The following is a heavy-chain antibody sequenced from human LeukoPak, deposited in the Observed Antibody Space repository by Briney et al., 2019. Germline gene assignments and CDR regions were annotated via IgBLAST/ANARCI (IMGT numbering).Heavy chain of an antibody. CDR3: AKDTTEDYDSSGLFDY. D-gene: IGHD3-22*01. V-gene: IGHV3-9*01. CDR2: ISWNSGSI. CDR1: GFTFDDYA. J-gene: IGHJ4*02. Sequence: GRSLRLSCAASGFTFDDYAMHWVRQAPGKGLEWVSGISWNSGSIGYADSVKGRFTISRDNAKNSLYLQMNSLRAEDTALYYCAKDTTEDYDSSGLFDYWGQGTLVTVSS.